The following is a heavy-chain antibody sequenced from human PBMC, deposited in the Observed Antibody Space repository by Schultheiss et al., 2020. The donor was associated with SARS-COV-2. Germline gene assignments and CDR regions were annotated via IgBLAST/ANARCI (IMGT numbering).Heavy chain of an antibody. Sequence: SVKVSCKASGGTFSSYAISWVRQAPGQGLEWMGRIIPIFGTANYAQKFQGRVTITADKSTSTAYMELSSLRSEDTAVYYCARDDGSGDTSFDYWGQGTLVTVSS. D-gene: IGHD3-10*01. J-gene: IGHJ4*02. V-gene: IGHV1-69*06. CDR1: GGTFSSYA. CDR3: ARDDGSGDTSFDY. CDR2: IIPIFGTA.